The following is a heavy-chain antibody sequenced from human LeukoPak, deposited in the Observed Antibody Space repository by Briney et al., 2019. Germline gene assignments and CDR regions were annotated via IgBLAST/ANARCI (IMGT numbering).Heavy chain of an antibody. Sequence: SGGSLRLSCAASGFTFSSYAMSWVRQAPGKGLEWVSAISGSGGSTYYADSLKGRFTISRDNSKNTPYLQMNSLRAKETAVYYCAKGCCSSTSCFADYWGQGALVTVSS. CDR2: ISGSGGST. V-gene: IGHV3-23*01. D-gene: IGHD2-2*01. J-gene: IGHJ4*02. CDR1: GFTFSSYA. CDR3: AKGCCSSTSCFADY.